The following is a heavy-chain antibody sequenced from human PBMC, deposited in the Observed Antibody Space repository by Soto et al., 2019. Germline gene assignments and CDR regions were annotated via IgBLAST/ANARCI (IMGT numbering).Heavy chain of an antibody. CDR2: INAGNGNT. CDR1: GYTFTSYA. J-gene: IGHJ6*02. Sequence: GASVKLSCKASGYTFTSYAMHWVRQAPGQRLEWMGWINAGNGNTKYSQKFQGRVTITRDTSASTAYMELSSLRSEDTAVYYCARDPLFYSSSSRLYYYGMDVWGQGTTVTVSS. D-gene: IGHD6-6*01. V-gene: IGHV1-3*01. CDR3: ARDPLFYSSSSRLYYYGMDV.